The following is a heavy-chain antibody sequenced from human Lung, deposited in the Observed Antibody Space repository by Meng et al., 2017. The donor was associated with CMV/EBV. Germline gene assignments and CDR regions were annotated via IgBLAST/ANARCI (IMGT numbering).Heavy chain of an antibody. J-gene: IGHJ6*04. CDR2: ISPYKGNT. V-gene: IGHV1-18*01. D-gene: IGHD2-2*02. CDR3: AREGYCSSTSCDTSRYYYYYGMDV. CDR1: GYTFTSYG. Sequence: ASVKVSCKASGYTFTSYGISWVRQVPGQGLEWMGWISPYKGNTNYAQKLQGRVTMTTDTSTSTAYMEMRSVRSDDTAVNYCAREGYCSSTSCDTSRYYYYYGMDVWGKGTTVTVSS.